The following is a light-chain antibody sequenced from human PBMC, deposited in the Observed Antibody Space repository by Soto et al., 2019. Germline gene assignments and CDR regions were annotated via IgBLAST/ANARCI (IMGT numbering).Light chain of an antibody. CDR3: QQYNRFSTWT. J-gene: IGKJ1*01. Sequence: DIQMTQSPSTLSASVGYRFTITCRASQSISYYLAWYQKKPGKAPKVLIWNASSLQRGVPSRFSGSGSGTEYTLTISSLQPDDFATYYCQQYNRFSTWTFGQGTKVDIK. V-gene: IGKV1-5*01. CDR2: NAS. CDR1: QSISYY.